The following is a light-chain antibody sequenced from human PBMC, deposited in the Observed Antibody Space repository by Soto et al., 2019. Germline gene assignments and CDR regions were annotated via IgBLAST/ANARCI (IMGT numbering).Light chain of an antibody. CDR2: DAS. J-gene: IGKJ1*01. V-gene: IGKV1-5*01. Sequence: DIQMTQSPSYLSASVGDRVSITCRASQSISSWLAWYQQKPGKAPKLLIYDASSLESGVPSRFSGSGSGTEFTLTISSLQPDDFATYYCQQYNSYSGTFGQGTKVDI. CDR1: QSISSW. CDR3: QQYNSYSGT.